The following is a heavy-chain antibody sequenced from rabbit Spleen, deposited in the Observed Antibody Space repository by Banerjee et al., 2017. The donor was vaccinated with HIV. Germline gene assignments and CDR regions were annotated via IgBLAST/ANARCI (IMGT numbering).Heavy chain of an antibody. CDR1: EFTISNNYW. Sequence: QEQLEESGGDLVKPEGSLTLTCTASEFTISNNYWMSWVRQAPGKGLEWISCIAGSSSGFTYSATWAKGRFTCSKTSSTTVTLQMTSLTAADTATYFCARDLTDAIGWNFGWWGPGTLVTVS. CDR2: IAGSSSGFT. J-gene: IGHJ4*01. D-gene: IGHD4-1*01. CDR3: ARDLTDAIGWNFGW. V-gene: IGHV1S45*01.